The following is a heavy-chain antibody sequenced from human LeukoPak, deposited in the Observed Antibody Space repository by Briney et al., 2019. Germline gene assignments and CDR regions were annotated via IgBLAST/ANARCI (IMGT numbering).Heavy chain of an antibody. V-gene: IGHV5-51*01. Sequence: GESLQISCKGSGYSFTSYWIGWVRQMPGKGLEWMGIIYPGDSNTRYSPSFQGQVTISADKSISTAYLQWSSLKASDTAMYYCARRYSSSSYPFDYWGQGTLVTVSS. CDR1: GYSFTSYW. CDR3: ARRYSSSSYPFDY. J-gene: IGHJ4*02. D-gene: IGHD6-6*01. CDR2: IYPGDSNT.